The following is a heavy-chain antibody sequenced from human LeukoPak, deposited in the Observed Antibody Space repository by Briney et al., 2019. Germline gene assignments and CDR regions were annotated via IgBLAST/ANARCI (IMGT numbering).Heavy chain of an antibody. D-gene: IGHD3-16*01. J-gene: IGHJ4*02. CDR3: AHDSPGNYGFDY. CDR2: IYGNDVK. V-gene: IGHV2-5*01. Sequence: TESGPTLVKPTQTLTLTCTFSGFSLTTSGVGVAWIRQAPGKALEWLALIYGNDVKRYSPSLKSRLTITKYTPENQVVLTMTSMDPVDTATYYCAHDSPGNYGFDYWGQGTLVTVSS. CDR1: GFSLTTSGVG.